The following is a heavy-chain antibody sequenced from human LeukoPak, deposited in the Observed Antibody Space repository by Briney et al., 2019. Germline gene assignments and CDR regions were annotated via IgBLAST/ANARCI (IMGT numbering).Heavy chain of an antibody. Sequence: SETLSLTCTVSGGSISSGGYYWSWIRQHPGKGLEWIGYVYYSGSTYYNPSLKSRVTISVDTSKNQFSLKLSSVTAADTAVYYCAGSPTVTTGFFDYWGQGTLVTVSS. V-gene: IGHV4-31*03. J-gene: IGHJ4*02. D-gene: IGHD4-17*01. CDR3: AGSPTVTTGFFDY. CDR2: VYYSGST. CDR1: GGSISSGGYY.